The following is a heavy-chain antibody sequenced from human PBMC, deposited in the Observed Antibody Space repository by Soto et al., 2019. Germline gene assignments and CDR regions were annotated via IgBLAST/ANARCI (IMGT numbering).Heavy chain of an antibody. J-gene: IGHJ4*02. CDR3: ARARYSTGQFDF. CDR1: GGSISSSSYY. D-gene: IGHD6-19*01. Sequence: SETLSLTCTVSGGSISSSSYYWGWIRQPPGKGLEWIGSIYYSGSTYYNPSLRSRVTISVDTSKNQFSLNLRSVTAADTAVYYCARARYSTGQFDFWGQGTLVTVSS. CDR2: IYYSGST. V-gene: IGHV4-39*07.